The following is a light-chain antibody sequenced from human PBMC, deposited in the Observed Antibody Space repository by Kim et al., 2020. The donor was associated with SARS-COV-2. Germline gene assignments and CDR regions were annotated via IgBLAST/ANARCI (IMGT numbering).Light chain of an antibody. Sequence: EIVLTQSPGTLSLSPGERATLSCRASQSVRNNYLAWYQQKPGQAPRLLIYGACTRATGIPDRFSGSGSGTDFTLTISRLEPEDFAVYYCQQYGSSPRTFGQGTKVDIK. CDR3: QQYGSSPRT. CDR2: GAC. J-gene: IGKJ1*01. CDR1: QSVRNNY. V-gene: IGKV3-20*01.